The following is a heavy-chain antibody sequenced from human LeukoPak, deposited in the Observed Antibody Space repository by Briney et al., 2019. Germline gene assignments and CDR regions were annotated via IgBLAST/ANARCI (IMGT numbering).Heavy chain of an antibody. V-gene: IGHV1-24*01. CDR2: FDPEDGET. J-gene: IGHJ4*02. Sequence: ASVKVSCKVSGYTLTELSMHWVRQAPGKGLEWMGGFDPEDGETIYAQKFQGRVTMTEDTSTDTAYMELSSLRSEDTAVYYCARESRRGFGELLFVFDYWGQGTLVTVSS. D-gene: IGHD3-10*01. CDR3: ARESRRGFGELLFVFDY. CDR1: GYTLTELS.